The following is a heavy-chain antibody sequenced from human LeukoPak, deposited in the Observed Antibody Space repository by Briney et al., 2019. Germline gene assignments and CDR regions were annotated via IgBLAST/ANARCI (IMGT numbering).Heavy chain of an antibody. CDR2: INHSGST. V-gene: IGHV4-38-2*02. Sequence: SETLSLTCTVSGYSISSGYYWSWIRQPPGKGLEWIGEINHSGSTNYNPSLKSRVTISVDTSKNQFSLKLSSVTAADTAVYYCARQGLLGIVATIYWFDPWGQGTLVTVSS. J-gene: IGHJ5*02. D-gene: IGHD5-12*01. CDR3: ARQGLLGIVATIYWFDP. CDR1: GYSISSGYY.